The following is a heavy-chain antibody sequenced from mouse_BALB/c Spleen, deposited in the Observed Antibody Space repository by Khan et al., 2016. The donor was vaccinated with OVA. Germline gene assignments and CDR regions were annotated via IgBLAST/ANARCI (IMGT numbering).Heavy chain of an antibody. V-gene: IGHV5-6-5*01. CDR3: ARGYAMDY. J-gene: IGHJ4*01. CDR1: GFTFSRYS. Sequence: EVELVESGGGLVKPGGSLKLSCAASGFTFSRYSMSWVRQTPEKRLEWVASISSGGGTYYFDSVKGRFTISRDDARNILYLQMSSLRSKDTDMYYCARGYAMDYWGQGTSVTVSS. CDR2: ISSGGGT.